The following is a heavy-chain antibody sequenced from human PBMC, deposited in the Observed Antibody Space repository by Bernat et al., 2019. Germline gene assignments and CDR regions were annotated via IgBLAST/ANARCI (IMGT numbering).Heavy chain of an antibody. CDR2: IYYSGST. V-gene: IGHV4-34*01. D-gene: IGHD3-22*01. J-gene: IGHJ4*02. CDR1: GGSFSGYY. Sequence: QVQLQQWGAGLLKPSETLSLTCAVYGGSFSGYYWSWIRQPPGKGLEWIGSIYYSGSTYYNPSLKSRVTISVDTSKNQFSLKLSSVTAADTAVYYCARHEGSYYDNSGAFDYWGQGTLVTVSS. CDR3: ARHEGSYYDNSGAFDY.